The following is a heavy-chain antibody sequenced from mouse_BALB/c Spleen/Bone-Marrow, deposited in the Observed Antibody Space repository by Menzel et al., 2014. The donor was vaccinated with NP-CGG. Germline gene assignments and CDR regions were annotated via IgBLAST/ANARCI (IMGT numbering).Heavy chain of an antibody. CDR1: GFTFSSFG. Sequence: EVQRAESGGGLVQPGGSRKLSCAASGFTFSSFGMHWVRQAPEKGLEWVAYISSGSTAICYADTVKGRFTISRDNPRNTLFLQMTSLRSEDTAMYYCARGGNWDDFDVWGAGTTVTVSS. J-gene: IGHJ1*01. CDR2: ISSGSTAI. V-gene: IGHV5-17*02. D-gene: IGHD4-1*01. CDR3: ARGGNWDDFDV.